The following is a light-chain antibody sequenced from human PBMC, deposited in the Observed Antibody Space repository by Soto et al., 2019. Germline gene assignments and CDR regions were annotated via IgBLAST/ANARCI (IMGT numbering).Light chain of an antibody. V-gene: IGKV1-9*01. Sequence: DIQLTQSPSFLSASVGDRVTITCRASQGISSYLAWYQQKPGKAPKLLIYAASTLQSGVPSRFSGSGSGAEFTLTISILQPADFATYYCQQLNSYPHTFGQGTKLEI. CDR3: QQLNSYPHT. J-gene: IGKJ2*01. CDR2: AAS. CDR1: QGISSY.